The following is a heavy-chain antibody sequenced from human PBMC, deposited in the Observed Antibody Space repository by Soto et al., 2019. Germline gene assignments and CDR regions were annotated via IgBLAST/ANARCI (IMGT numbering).Heavy chain of an antibody. J-gene: IGHJ5*02. D-gene: IGHD3-22*01. Sequence: SETLSLTCTVSGGSISRYYWSWIRQPPGKGLEWIGYIYYSDSTNYNPSLKSRVIISVDTSKNQFSLRPSSVTAADTAVYYCARGYYDSSGYSLEPWGQGTLVTVSS. V-gene: IGHV4-59*01. CDR3: ARGYYDSSGYSLEP. CDR2: IYYSDST. CDR1: GGSISRYY.